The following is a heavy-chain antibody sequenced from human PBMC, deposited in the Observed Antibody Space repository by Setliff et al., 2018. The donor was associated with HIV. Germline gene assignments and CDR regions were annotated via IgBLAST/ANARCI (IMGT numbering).Heavy chain of an antibody. J-gene: IGHJ3*02. CDR3: ARLGLELNAFDI. D-gene: IGHD1-1*01. CDR1: GGSISSYY. V-gene: IGHV4-59*08. CDR2: IYNSGTT. Sequence: PSETLSLTCTVSGGSISSYYWSWIRQPPGKGLEWIGYIYNSGTTNYNPSLKSRVTISVDTSKNQFSLKLSSVSAADTAVYYCARLGLELNAFDIWGQGTMVTVSS.